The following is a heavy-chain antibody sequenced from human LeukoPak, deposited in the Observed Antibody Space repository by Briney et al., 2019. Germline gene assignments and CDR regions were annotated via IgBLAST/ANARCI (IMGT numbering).Heavy chain of an antibody. CDR1: GGSISSYY. CDR2: IYYSGST. Sequence: SETLSLTCTVSGGSISSYYWRWLRQPPGKGLEWIGYIYYSGSTNYSPSLKSRVTISVDAYKNQFSLKLSSVTAADTAVYYCARADSYSSGWYGGLDYWGQGTLVTVSS. D-gene: IGHD6-19*01. CDR3: ARADSYSSGWYGGLDY. J-gene: IGHJ4*02. V-gene: IGHV4-59*01.